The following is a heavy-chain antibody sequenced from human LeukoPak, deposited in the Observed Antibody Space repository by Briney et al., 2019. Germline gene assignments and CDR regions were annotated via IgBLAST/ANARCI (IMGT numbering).Heavy chain of an antibody. V-gene: IGHV4-39*01. CDR1: GGSISSSSYY. J-gene: IGHJ5*02. Sequence: SETLSLTCTVSGGSISSSSYYWGWIRQPPGKGPEWIGSIYYSGSTYYNPSLKSRVTISVDTSKSQFSLKLSSVTAADTAVYYCARHRGIFGVVNYNWFDPWGQGTLVTVSS. CDR2: IYYSGST. CDR3: ARHRGIFGVVNYNWFDP. D-gene: IGHD3-3*01.